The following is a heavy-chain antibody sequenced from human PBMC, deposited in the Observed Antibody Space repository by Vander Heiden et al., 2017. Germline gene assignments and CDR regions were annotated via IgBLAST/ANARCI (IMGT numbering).Heavy chain of an antibody. D-gene: IGHD4-17*01. Sequence: DVQLVESGGGLAKPGTSLGISGDASDSTFIRSLMHWVCQAPGKGLEWVSSISSSGRYIYYADSLKGRFTISRDNARNSLALQMNSLRVDDTAVYYCTRDRDSDYADTPLITGDFWGLGTLVTVSS. CDR1: DSTFIRSL. V-gene: IGHV3-21*02. CDR2: ISSSGRYI. CDR3: TRDRDSDYADTPLITGDF. J-gene: IGHJ4*02.